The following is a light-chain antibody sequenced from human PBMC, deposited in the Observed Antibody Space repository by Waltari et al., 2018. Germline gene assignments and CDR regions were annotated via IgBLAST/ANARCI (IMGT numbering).Light chain of an antibody. CDR3: QQASRFPRT. CDR1: QGLDNW. V-gene: IGKV1D-12*01. CDR2: YIS. J-gene: IGKJ4*01. Sequence: DIQMTQSPSSLSASVGDRVTITCRASQGLDNWVSWYQQKPGEAPRLLIYYISNLETGVPSRFSGSGSGTDFTLTINSLQPEDYATYYCQQASRFPRTFGGGTKVDVK.